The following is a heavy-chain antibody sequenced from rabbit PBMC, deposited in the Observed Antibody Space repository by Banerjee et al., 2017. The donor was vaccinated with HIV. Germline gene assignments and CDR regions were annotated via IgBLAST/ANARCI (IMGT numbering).Heavy chain of an antibody. CDR2: IAVGSSAGT. CDR3: ARDLAGVIGWNFNL. CDR1: GFDLSTDYYY. D-gene: IGHD4-1*01. J-gene: IGHJ4*01. Sequence: QSLEESGGDLVKPGASLTLTCKASGFDLSTDYYYMCWVRQAPGKGLEWIACIAVGSSAGTDYANWAKGRFTISKTSSTTVTLQMTSLTAADTATYFCARDLAGVIGWNFNLWGQGTLVTVS. V-gene: IGHV1S40*01.